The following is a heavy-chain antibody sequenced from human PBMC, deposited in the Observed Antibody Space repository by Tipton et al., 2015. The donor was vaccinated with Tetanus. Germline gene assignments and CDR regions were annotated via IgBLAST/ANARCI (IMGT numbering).Heavy chain of an antibody. CDR3: ARGLTAAVSSIEC. V-gene: IGHV3-9*01. CDR2: VSWNSNTI. J-gene: IGHJ4*02. CDR1: GFTFDDFA. D-gene: IGHD6-25*01. Sequence: SLRLSCATSGFTFDDFAMHWVWQTPGKGLEWVSGVSWNSNTIEYADSVRGRFTISRDNAKKSLYLEMSSLTVEDSALYYCARGLTAAVSSIECWGQGTLVSVSS.